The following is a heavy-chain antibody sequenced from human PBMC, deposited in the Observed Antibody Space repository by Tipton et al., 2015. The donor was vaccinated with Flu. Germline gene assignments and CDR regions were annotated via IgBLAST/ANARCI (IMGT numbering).Heavy chain of an antibody. CDR2: VYYSGST. J-gene: IGHJ4*02. CDR3: ARVVRGAGIDY. CDR1: GGSIIPYF. D-gene: IGHD4/OR15-4a*01. Sequence: TLSLTCTVSGGSIIPYFWSWIRQPPGKGLEWLGYVYYSGSTNYNPSLNSRVSMSVDTSANQFSLRLTSVTAADTAVYYCARVVRGAGIDYWGQVTLVTVST. V-gene: IGHV4-59*01.